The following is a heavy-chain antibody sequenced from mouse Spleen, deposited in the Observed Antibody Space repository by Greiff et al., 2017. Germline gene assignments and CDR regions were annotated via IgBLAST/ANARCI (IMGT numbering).Heavy chain of an antibody. J-gene: IGHJ4*01. CDR3: PLHSEGNYILAMDY. CDR1: GFTFSSYG. CDR2: ISSGGSNT. V-gene: IGHV5-6*01. D-gene: IGHD2-1*01. Sequence: EVMLVESGGDLVKPGGSLKLSCAASGFTFSSYGMSWVRQTPDKRLEWVATISSGGSNTYYPDSVKGRFTISRDNAKNTLYLQISSLKSEDTALYYCPLHSEGNYILAMDYLGQGTSVTVSS.